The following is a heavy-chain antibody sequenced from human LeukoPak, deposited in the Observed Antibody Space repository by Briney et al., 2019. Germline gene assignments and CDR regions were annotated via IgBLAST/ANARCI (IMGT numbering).Heavy chain of an antibody. Sequence: GGSLRLSCAASGFTFSSYGMHWVRQAPGKGLEWVAVISYDGSNKYYADSVKGRFTIYRDNSKNTLYLQMNSLRAEDTAVYYCAKDQGTVLLWFGDVDYWGQGTLVTVSS. CDR2: ISYDGSNK. J-gene: IGHJ4*02. D-gene: IGHD3-10*01. CDR3: AKDQGTVLLWFGDVDY. CDR1: GFTFSSYG. V-gene: IGHV3-30*18.